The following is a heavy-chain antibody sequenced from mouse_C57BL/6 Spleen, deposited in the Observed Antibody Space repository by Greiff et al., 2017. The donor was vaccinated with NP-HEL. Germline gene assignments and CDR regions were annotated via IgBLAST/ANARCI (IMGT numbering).Heavy chain of an antibody. Sequence: QVQLKQPGAELVRPGSSVKLSCKASGYTFTSYWMDWVKQRPGQGLEWIGNIYPSDSETHYNQKFKDKATLTVDKSSSTAYMQLSSLTSEDSAVYYCARSPYYYGSSYPFYAMDYWGQGTSVTVSS. CDR3: ARSPYYYGSSYPFYAMDY. D-gene: IGHD1-1*01. J-gene: IGHJ4*01. CDR1: GYTFTSYW. V-gene: IGHV1-61*01. CDR2: IYPSDSET.